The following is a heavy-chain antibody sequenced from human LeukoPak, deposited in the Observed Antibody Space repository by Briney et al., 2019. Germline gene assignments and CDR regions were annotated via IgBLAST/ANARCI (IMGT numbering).Heavy chain of an antibody. CDR3: ARGATLYDFWSGYQNFDY. Sequence: ASVKVSCKASGYTFTSYDINWVRQATGQGLEWMGWMNPNSGNTGYAQKFQGRVTITRNTSISTAYMELSSLRSEDTAVYYCARGATLYDFWSGYQNFDYWGQGTLVTVSS. J-gene: IGHJ4*02. CDR1: GYTFTSYD. V-gene: IGHV1-8*01. D-gene: IGHD3-3*01. CDR2: MNPNSGNT.